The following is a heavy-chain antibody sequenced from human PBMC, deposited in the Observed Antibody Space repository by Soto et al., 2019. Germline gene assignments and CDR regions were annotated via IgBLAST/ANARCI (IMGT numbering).Heavy chain of an antibody. CDR1: GFNVGAFA. J-gene: IGHJ4*02. Sequence: GGSLRLSCAASGFNVGAFAVNWVRQAPGKGLEWVSGISVSDAFIYYADSVRGRFSISRDASXXXXXXXXNSLRVDDTALYYCTRETVAGITGLDYWGPGTLVTVSS. CDR2: ISVSDAFI. D-gene: IGHD1-20*01. CDR3: TRETVAGITGLDY. V-gene: IGHV3-23*01.